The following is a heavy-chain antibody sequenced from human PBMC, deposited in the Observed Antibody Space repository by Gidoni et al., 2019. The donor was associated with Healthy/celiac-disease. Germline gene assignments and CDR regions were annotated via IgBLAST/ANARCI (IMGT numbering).Heavy chain of an antibody. CDR2: IIPIFGTA. Sequence: QVQLVQSGAEVKKPGSSVKVSCKASGGTFSSYAISWVRQAPGQGLEWMGGIIPIFGTANDAQKFQGRVTITADESTSTAYMELSSLRSEDTAVYYCARSEGVSSSRNVYYYYGMDVWGQGTTVTVSS. D-gene: IGHD6-13*01. V-gene: IGHV1-69*01. CDR1: GGTFSSYA. CDR3: ARSEGVSSSRNVYYYYGMDV. J-gene: IGHJ6*02.